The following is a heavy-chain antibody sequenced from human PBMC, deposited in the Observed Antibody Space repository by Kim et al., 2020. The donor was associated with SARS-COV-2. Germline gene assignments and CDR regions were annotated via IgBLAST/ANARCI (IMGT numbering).Heavy chain of an antibody. J-gene: IGHJ4*02. CDR3: ARGRSSLIGF. CDR1: GFTFSSYS. Sequence: GGSLRLSCAASGFTFSSYSMNWVRQAPGKGLEWVSYISDSSSTIYYADSVKGRFTISRDNAKNSLYLQMNSLRDEDTAVYYCARGRSSLIGFWGQGTLVTVSA. CDR2: ISDSSSTI. V-gene: IGHV3-48*02. D-gene: IGHD3-9*01.